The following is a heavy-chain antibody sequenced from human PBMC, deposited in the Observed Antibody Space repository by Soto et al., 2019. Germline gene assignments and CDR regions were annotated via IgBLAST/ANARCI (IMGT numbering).Heavy chain of an antibody. Sequence: QITLKESGPTLVKPTQTLTLTCTFSGFSLNTGGLGVGWIRQPPGKALEWLALIYWDNDKRYSPSLRSRITTPKDPSKNQVVLTMPNMDPVDAATYYCVHSRCGGDCLQSYSSHYYYGMDVWGQGTPVTVSS. CDR3: VHSRCGGDCLQSYSSHYYYGMDV. V-gene: IGHV2-5*02. J-gene: IGHJ6*02. D-gene: IGHD2-21*02. CDR2: IYWDNDK. CDR1: GFSLNTGGLG.